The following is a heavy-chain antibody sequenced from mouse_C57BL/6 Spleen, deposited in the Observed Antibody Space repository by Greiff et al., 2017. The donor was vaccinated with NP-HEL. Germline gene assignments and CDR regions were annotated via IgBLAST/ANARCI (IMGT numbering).Heavy chain of an antibody. CDR3: ARNLYSNYFAY. CDR1: GYTFTDYN. CDR2: INPNNGGT. D-gene: IGHD2-5*01. V-gene: IGHV1-18*01. Sequence: VQLKESGPELVKPGASVKIPCKASGYTFTDYNMDWVKQSHGKSLEWIGDINPNNGGTIYNQKFKGKATLTVDKSSSTAYMELRSLTSEDTAVYYCARNLYSNYFAYWGQGTLVTVSA. J-gene: IGHJ3*01.